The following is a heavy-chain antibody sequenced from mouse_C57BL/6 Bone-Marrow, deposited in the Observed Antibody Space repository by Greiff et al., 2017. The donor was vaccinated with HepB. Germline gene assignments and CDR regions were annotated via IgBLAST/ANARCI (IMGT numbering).Heavy chain of an antibody. CDR2: IYPGSGST. CDR3: ARWIRHGYFYWYFDV. J-gene: IGHJ1*03. Sequence: QVQLQQPGAELVKPGASVKMSCKASGYTFTSYWITWVKQRPGQGLERIGDIYPGSGSTNYNEKFKSKATLTVDTSSSTAYMQLSSLTSEDSAVYYCARWIRHGYFYWYFDVWGTGTTVTVAS. CDR1: GYTFTSYW. V-gene: IGHV1-55*01. D-gene: IGHD2-3*01.